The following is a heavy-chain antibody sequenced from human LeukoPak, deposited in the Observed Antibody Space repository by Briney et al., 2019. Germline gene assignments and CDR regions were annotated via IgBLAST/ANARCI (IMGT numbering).Heavy chain of an antibody. J-gene: IGHJ4*02. CDR1: GFTFSSYA. V-gene: IGHV3-64D*09. CDR3: VKTSGSPKGYLDY. D-gene: IGHD1-26*01. Sequence: GGSLRLSCPASGFTFSSYAMYWVRQAPGKGLEYVSGININGDSTFYADSVKGRFTISRGNSKNTLYLQMSSLRAEDTALYYCVKTSGSPKGYLDYCGQGTLVTVST. CDR2: ININGDST.